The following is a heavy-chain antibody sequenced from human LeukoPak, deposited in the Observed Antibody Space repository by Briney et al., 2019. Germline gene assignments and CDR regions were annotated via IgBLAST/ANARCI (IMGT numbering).Heavy chain of an antibody. D-gene: IGHD2-15*01. J-gene: IGHJ4*02. CDR2: ISAGGGST. Sequence: GGSLRLSCAASGFTFSSYAMSWVRQAPGKGLEWVSTISAGGGSTYYADSVKGRFTISRDNSKNTMYLQMNSLRAEDTAVFYCARALGYCSGGSCYSGRFDYWGQGTLVTVSS. CDR3: ARALGYCSGGSCYSGRFDY. CDR1: GFTFSSYA. V-gene: IGHV3-23*01.